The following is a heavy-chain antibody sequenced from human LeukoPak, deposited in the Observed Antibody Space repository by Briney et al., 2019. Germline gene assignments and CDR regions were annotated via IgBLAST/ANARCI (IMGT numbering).Heavy chain of an antibody. CDR2: IYSGGST. J-gene: IGHJ4*02. CDR3: ARGRFGELYFDY. D-gene: IGHD3-10*01. V-gene: IGHV3-66*01. Sequence: RAGGSLRLSCAASGFTFSSYSMNWVRQAPGKGLEWVSVIYSGGSTYYADSVKGRFTISRDNSKNTLYLQMNSLRAEDTAVYYCARGRFGELYFDYWGQGTLVTVSS. CDR1: GFTFSSYS.